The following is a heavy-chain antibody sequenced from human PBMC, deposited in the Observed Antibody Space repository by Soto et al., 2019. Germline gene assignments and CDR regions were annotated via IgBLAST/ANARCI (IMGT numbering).Heavy chain of an antibody. V-gene: IGHV5-51*01. CDR2: IYPGDPDT. J-gene: IGHJ4*02. Sequence: PGESLKISCKGSGYSFTSYWIGWVRQMPEKGLEWMGIIYPGDPDTRYSPSFQGQVTISADKSISTAYLQWSSLKASDTAMYCCASSYYYDSSGYSHEFDYWGQGTLVTVSS. CDR1: GYSFTSYW. CDR3: ASSYYYDSSGYSHEFDY. D-gene: IGHD3-22*01.